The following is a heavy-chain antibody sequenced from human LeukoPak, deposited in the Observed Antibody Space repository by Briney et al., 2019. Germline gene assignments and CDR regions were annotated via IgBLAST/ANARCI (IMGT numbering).Heavy chain of an antibody. CDR2: IYFSGNT. J-gene: IGHJ4*02. Sequence: PSETLSLTCTVSGGSISSSSYYWAWLRQPPGKGLEWIGNIYFSGNTYYNPSLQSRVTMSVDTSKNQFSLKLNSVTAADTAVYYCAGVSSSWPHYYFDYWGQGTRVTASS. CDR3: AGVSSSWPHYYFDY. V-gene: IGHV4-39*07. D-gene: IGHD6-13*01. CDR1: GGSISSSSYY.